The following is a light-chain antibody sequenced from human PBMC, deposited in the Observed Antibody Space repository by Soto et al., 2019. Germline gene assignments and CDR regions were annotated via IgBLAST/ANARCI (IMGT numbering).Light chain of an antibody. J-gene: IGKJ1*01. CDR2: GAS. CDR3: HQYDSWT. Sequence: EIVLTQSPGTLSLSPGERATLSCRASQSFNSIYLAWYQQNPGQAPRLLIYGASSRATGIPDRFSGSGSGTDFTLTISRLEPEDFAVYYCHQYDSWTFGQGTKVDIK. V-gene: IGKV3-20*01. CDR1: QSFNSIY.